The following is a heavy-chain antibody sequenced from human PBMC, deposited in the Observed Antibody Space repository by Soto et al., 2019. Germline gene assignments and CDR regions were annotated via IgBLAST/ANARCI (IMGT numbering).Heavy chain of an antibody. J-gene: IGHJ6*02. CDR2: VYRTGAT. D-gene: IGHD2-2*01. Sequence: QLQESGSGLVETAQTLSLTCIVSGDSISSGGFPWTWFRQSTGKGLEWIGYVYRTGATSYNPSLESRASISVDTSRNQFSLKLMSVTPADSAVYFCARDSYAMSSFALDVWGRGTAVTVSS. CDR3: ARDSYAMSSFALDV. V-gene: IGHV4-30-2*06. CDR1: GDSISSGGFP.